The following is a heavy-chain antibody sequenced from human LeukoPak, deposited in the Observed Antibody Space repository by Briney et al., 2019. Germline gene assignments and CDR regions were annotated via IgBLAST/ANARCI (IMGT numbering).Heavy chain of an antibody. V-gene: IGHV1-46*01. D-gene: IGHD6-6*01. CDR2: ISPSGGST. J-gene: IGHJ5*02. CDR3: TRATTYSTSSGWFDP. Sequence: ASVKVSCKASGYTFTNYYMHWVRQAPGQGLEWLGIISPSGGSTSYAQNFQHKVTITRDMSTSTVYMELSILRSEDTAIYYCTRATTYSTSSGWFDPWGQGTLVTVSS. CDR1: GYTFTNYY.